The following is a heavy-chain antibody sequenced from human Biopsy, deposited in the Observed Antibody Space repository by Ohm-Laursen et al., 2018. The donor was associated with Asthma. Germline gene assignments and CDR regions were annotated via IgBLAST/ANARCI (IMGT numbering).Heavy chain of an antibody. Sequence: TLSLTCTVSGGSLSSGPYYWSWIRQPPGKGLEWLGYIYYTGRDNYNPSLKSRVTISVDTSKNQFSLRLNSVTAADTAVYYCARGPNYHGSGRAPIGMDVWGQGTTVTVSS. D-gene: IGHD3-10*01. J-gene: IGHJ6*02. CDR2: IYYTGRD. CDR3: ARGPNYHGSGRAPIGMDV. V-gene: IGHV4-61*01. CDR1: GGSLSSGPYY.